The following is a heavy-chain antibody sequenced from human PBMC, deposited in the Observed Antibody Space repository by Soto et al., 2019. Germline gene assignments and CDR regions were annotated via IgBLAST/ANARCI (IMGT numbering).Heavy chain of an antibody. CDR3: AHRVTYYYDSSGYYWFDP. CDR1: GFSLSTSGVG. D-gene: IGHD3-22*01. J-gene: IGHJ5*02. CDR2: IYWNDDK. V-gene: IGHV2-5*01. Sequence: SGPTLVNPTQTLTLTCTFSGFSLSTSGVGVGWVRQPPGKALEWLALIYWNDDKRYSPSLKSRLTITKDTSKNQVVLTMTNMDPVDTATYYCAHRVTYYYDSSGYYWFDPWGQGTLVTVSS.